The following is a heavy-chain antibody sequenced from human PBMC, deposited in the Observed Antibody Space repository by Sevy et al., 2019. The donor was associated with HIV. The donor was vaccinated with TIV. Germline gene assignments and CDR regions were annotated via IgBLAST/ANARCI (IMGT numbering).Heavy chain of an antibody. Sequence: GESLKISCAASGFTFNSYAMSWVRQAPGKGLEWVSSISNSGGSTYYADSVKGRFTISRDNSQNSLYLQMNSLRAEDTALYYCAKDSRGNYYYFDNWGQGTLVTVSS. D-gene: IGHD1-26*01. CDR1: GFTFNSYA. J-gene: IGHJ4*02. V-gene: IGHV3-23*01. CDR2: ISNSGGST. CDR3: AKDSRGNYYYFDN.